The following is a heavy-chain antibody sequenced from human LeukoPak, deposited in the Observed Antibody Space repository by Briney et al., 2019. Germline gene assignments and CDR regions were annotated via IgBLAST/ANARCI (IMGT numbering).Heavy chain of an antibody. V-gene: IGHV3-66*01. J-gene: IGHJ5*02. Sequence: GPLRLSCAASGFTVSSNYISWGRPAPGKGVGWVPVIYSGGSTYYADSVKGRFTISRDNSKNTLYLQMNSLRAEDTAVYYCARVRSSGWYGLFDPWGQGTLVTVSS. D-gene: IGHD6-19*01. CDR1: GFTVSSNY. CDR3: ARVRSSGWYGLFDP. CDR2: IYSGGST.